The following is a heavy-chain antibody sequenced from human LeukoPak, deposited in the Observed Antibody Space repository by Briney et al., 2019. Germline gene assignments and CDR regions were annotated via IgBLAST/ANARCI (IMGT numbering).Heavy chain of an antibody. CDR3: XXXXXSXCSGGSCYSPRYYYYMDV. Sequence: SETLXLTCAVYGGSFSGYYWSWIRQPPGKGLEWIGEINHSGSTNYNPSLKSRVTISVDTSKNQFSLKLSSVTAADTAVYYYXXXXXSXCSGGSCYSPRYYYYMDVWGKGTTVTISS. CDR2: INHSGST. J-gene: IGHJ6*03. V-gene: IGHV4-34*01. D-gene: IGHD2-15*01. CDR1: GGSFSGYY.